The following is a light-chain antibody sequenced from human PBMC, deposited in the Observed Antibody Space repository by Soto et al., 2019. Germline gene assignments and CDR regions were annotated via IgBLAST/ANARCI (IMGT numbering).Light chain of an antibody. CDR3: CSYAGSNKHVV. CDR2: EVS. Sequence: QSVLTQPPSASGSPGQSVTISCTGTSGDVGGYNYVSWYQQHPGKVPKLMIYEVSKRPSGVPDRFSASKSGNTASLTVSGLQAEDEADYYCCSYAGSNKHVVFGGGTKLTVL. J-gene: IGLJ2*01. V-gene: IGLV2-8*01. CDR1: SGDVGGYNY.